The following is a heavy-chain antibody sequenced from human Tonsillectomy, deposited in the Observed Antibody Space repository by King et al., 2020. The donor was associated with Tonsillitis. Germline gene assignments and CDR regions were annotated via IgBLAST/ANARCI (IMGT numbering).Heavy chain of an antibody. J-gene: IGHJ4*02. CDR3: ASPLLLHDRGDYYFES. CDR2: LYFSGST. CDR1: GGSISNSAYY. Sequence: VQLVESGPGLVRPSETLSLTCTVSGGSISNSAYYWAWIRQPPGKNLEWIGSLYFSGSTYYSPSLKSRVTISLNTPMNQFSLTLTSVTAADTAVYYCASPLLLHDRGDYYFESWGRGTLVTVSS. D-gene: IGHD4-17*01. V-gene: IGHV4-39*01.